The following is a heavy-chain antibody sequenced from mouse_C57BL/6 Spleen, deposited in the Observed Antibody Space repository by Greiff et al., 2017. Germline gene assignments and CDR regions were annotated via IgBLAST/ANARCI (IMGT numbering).Heavy chain of an antibody. D-gene: IGHD2-4*01. J-gene: IGHJ1*03. CDR1: GYTFTSSW. CDR2: IHPNSGST. Sequence: QVQLQQSGAELVKPGASVKLSCKASGYTFTSSWMHWVKQRPGQGLEWIGMIHPNSGSTNYNEKFKSKATLTVDKSSSTAYMQLSSLTSEDSAVYYCARLGYYDYDEGYFDVWGTGTTVTVSS. V-gene: IGHV1-64*01. CDR3: ARLGYYDYDEGYFDV.